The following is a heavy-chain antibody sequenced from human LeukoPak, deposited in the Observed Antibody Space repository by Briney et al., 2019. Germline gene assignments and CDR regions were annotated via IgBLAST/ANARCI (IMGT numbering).Heavy chain of an antibody. CDR2: IYYSGST. D-gene: IGHD3-10*01. CDR1: GGSISSGDYY. J-gene: IGHJ5*02. CDR3: PKAVFRQRLRVESPRGVGAWFTP. V-gene: IGHV4-30-4*01. Sequence: SQTLSLTCTVSGGSISSGDYYWSWIRQPPGKGLEWIGYIYYSGSTYYNPSLKSRVTISVDTSKNQFSLKLSFVTAADTAVYYCPKAVFRQRLRVESPRGVGAWFTPWGQGTLVPVS.